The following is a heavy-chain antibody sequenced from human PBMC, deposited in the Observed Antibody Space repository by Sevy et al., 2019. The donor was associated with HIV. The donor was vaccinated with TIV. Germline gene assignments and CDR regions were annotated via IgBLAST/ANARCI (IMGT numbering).Heavy chain of an antibody. V-gene: IGHV3-74*01. CDR3: ARGSSYNWRGDS. J-gene: IGHJ4*02. D-gene: IGHD1-1*01. CDR2: INSDGSST. CDR1: GFTFSSYW. Sequence: GGSLRLSCAASGFTFSSYWMHWVRQGSGKGLVWVSRINSDGSSTYYADSVKGRFTISRDYAKNTLYLQMNSLRAEDTAVYYCARGSSYNWRGDSWGQGTLVTVSS.